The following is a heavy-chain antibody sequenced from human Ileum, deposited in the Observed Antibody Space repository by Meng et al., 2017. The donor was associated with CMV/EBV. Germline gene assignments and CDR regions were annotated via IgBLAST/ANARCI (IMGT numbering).Heavy chain of an antibody. V-gene: IGHV6-1*01. CDR1: DSVSISTES. Sequence: QVHLPPAGPGLVKPSQTLSLTCAGDSVSISTESWNWIRQSPSRGLEWLGRTWYGSKWYYEYAVSVKSRITIIPDTSQNQISLQLNSVTPDDTAVYYCTYGWPLKYWGQGSLVTVSS. J-gene: IGHJ4*02. CDR2: TWYGSKWYY. CDR3: TYGWPLKY. D-gene: IGHD3-10*01.